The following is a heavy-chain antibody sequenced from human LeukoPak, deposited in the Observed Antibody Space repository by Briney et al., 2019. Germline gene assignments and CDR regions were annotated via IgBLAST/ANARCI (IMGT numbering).Heavy chain of an antibody. Sequence: PGGSLRLSCAASGFTVSSNYMSWVRQAPGKGLEWVSVIYSGGSTYYADSVKGRFTVSRDNSKNTLYLQMNSLRVEDTAVYYCTRDPNGDYVGAFDFWDQGTLVIVSS. D-gene: IGHD4-17*01. V-gene: IGHV3-53*01. CDR1: GFTVSSNY. J-gene: IGHJ3*01. CDR3: TRDPNGDYVGAFDF. CDR2: IYSGGST.